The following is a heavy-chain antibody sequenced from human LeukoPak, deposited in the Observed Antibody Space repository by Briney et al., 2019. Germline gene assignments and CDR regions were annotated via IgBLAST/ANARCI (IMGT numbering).Heavy chain of an antibody. CDR1: GGSISSHY. Sequence: SETLSLTCTVSGGSISSHYWSWIRQPPGKGLEWIGYISYSGSTNYNPSLKSRVTISVDTSKNQFSLKLSSVTAADTAVYYCARDRDDFWSGPYYFDYWGQGTLVTVSS. CDR3: ARDRDDFWSGPYYFDY. J-gene: IGHJ4*02. D-gene: IGHD3-3*01. CDR2: ISYSGST. V-gene: IGHV4-59*11.